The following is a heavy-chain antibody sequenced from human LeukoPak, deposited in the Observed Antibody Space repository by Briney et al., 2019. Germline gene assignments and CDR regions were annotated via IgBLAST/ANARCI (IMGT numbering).Heavy chain of an antibody. CDR2: IIPIFGTA. Sequence: GASVKVSCKASGGTFSNYAISWVRQAPGQGLEWMGGIIPIFGTANYAQKLQGRVTMTTDTSTSTAYMELRSLRSDDTAVYYCARDLSGVNYGDYGGWGQGTLVTVSS. D-gene: IGHD4-17*01. V-gene: IGHV1-69*05. J-gene: IGHJ4*02. CDR1: GGTFSNYA. CDR3: ARDLSGVNYGDYGG.